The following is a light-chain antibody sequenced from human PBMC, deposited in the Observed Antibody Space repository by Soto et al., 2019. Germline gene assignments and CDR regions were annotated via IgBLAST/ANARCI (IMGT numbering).Light chain of an antibody. J-gene: IGLJ2*01. CDR2: GNS. V-gene: IGLV1-40*01. CDR1: SSNIGAGYD. Sequence: QSVLTQPPSVSGAPGQRVTISCTGSSSNIGAGYDVHWYQQLPGTAPKLLIYGNSNRPSGVPDRFSGSKSGTSASLAITGLQADDEPDYYCQSYDSSLSGVVFGGGTQLTVL. CDR3: QSYDSSLSGVV.